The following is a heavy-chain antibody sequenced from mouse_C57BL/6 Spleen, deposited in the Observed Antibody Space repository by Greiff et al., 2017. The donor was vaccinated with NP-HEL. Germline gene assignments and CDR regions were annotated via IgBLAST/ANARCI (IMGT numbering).Heavy chain of an antibody. CDR2: INPSTGGT. V-gene: IGHV1-42*01. Sequence: VQLKQSGPELVKPGASVKISCKASGYSFTGYYMNWVKQSPEKSLEWIGEINPSTGGTTYNQKFKAKATLTVDKSSSTAYMQLKSLTSEDSAVYYCARSIWVYAMDYWGQGTSVTVSS. CDR3: ARSIWVYAMDY. D-gene: IGHD4-1*01. J-gene: IGHJ4*01. CDR1: GYSFTGYY.